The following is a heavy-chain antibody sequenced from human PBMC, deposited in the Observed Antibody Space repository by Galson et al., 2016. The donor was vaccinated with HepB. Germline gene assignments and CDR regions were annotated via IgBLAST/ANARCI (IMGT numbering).Heavy chain of an antibody. CDR2: DSMDGRRK. V-gene: IGHV3-30*18. CDR3: AKRHEYCPPVGCSVDY. Sequence: SLRLSCAGSGFLFRSYGMHWFRQAPGKGLEWVAADSMDGRRKFYSDSVKGRFTISRDNSNNMLFLQMDSLRPDDTAVYYCAKRHEYCPPVGCSVDYWGQGTLVSVSS. CDR1: GFLFRSYG. D-gene: IGHD2/OR15-2a*01. J-gene: IGHJ4*02.